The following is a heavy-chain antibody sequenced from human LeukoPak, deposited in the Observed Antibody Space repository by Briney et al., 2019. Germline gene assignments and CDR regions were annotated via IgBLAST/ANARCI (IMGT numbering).Heavy chain of an antibody. J-gene: IGHJ3*02. V-gene: IGHV1-69*13. CDR2: IIPIFGTA. CDR1: GGTFTIYA. Sequence: SVTVSCTASGGTFTIYAISWVRQAPGQGHEWMGGIIPIFGTANYAQKFQGAVTITADESTSTAYMELGSLRSEDTAVYYCARAEDAFDIWGQGTMVTVSS. CDR3: ARAEDAFDI.